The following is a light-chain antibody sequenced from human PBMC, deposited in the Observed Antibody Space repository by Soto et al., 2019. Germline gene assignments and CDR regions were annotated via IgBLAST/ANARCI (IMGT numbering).Light chain of an antibody. CDR1: QSISSW. J-gene: IGKJ1*01. CDR3: QLQTINFST. V-gene: IGKV1-5*03. Sequence: DIQMTQSPSTLSAFVGGRVTITCRASQSISSWLAWYQQKPGKAPNLLIYKASSLESGVPSRFSGSGSGTEFTLTISSLHPDHCTPADPQLQTINFSTFVLGTKVDIK. CDR2: KAS.